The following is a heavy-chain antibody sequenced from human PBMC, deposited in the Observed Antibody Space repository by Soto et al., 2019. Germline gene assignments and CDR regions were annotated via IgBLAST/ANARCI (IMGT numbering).Heavy chain of an antibody. D-gene: IGHD6-19*01. Sequence: GGFLRLRCAASGCTSSSYWMTWVRQATGKGLEWVANIKEDGSEKYYVDSVKGRFTTSRDNAKNSLHLQMNSLRAEDTAVYYCARDSLAVAGGNYFDYWGQGTLVTVSS. CDR2: IKEDGSEK. CDR3: ARDSLAVAGGNYFDY. V-gene: IGHV3-7*01. J-gene: IGHJ4*02. CDR1: GCTSSSYW.